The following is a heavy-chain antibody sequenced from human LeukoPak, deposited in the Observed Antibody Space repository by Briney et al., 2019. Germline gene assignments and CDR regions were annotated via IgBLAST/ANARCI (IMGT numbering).Heavy chain of an antibody. Sequence: PSETLSLTCAVYGGSFSGYYWSWIRQPPGKGLEWIGEINHSGSTNYNPSLKSRVTISVDTSKNQFSLKLSSVTAADTAVYYCAGGRVRRRDYVWGSYRYTLVPPKMRRDAFDIWGQGTMVTVSS. D-gene: IGHD3-16*02. CDR1: GGSFSGYY. CDR2: INHSGST. J-gene: IGHJ3*02. CDR3: AGGRVRRRDYVWGSYRYTLVPPKMRRDAFDI. V-gene: IGHV4-34*01.